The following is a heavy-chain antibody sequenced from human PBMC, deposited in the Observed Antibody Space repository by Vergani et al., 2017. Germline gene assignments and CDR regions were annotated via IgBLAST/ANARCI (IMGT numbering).Heavy chain of an antibody. CDR2: IYYTGSA. CDR3: ARHDSGHYDASYYGLDV. J-gene: IGHJ6*02. D-gene: IGHD3-16*01. V-gene: IGHV4-39*01. Sequence: QVQLQESGPGLVKPSQTLSLTCTVSGGSISSGGYYWSWIRQHPGKGLEWIGSIYYTGSAYYNPSLKSRVSISVDASKNQFSLKLSSVTAADSAVYYCARHDSGHYDASYYGLDVWGQGTTVTVSS. CDR1: GGSISSGGYY.